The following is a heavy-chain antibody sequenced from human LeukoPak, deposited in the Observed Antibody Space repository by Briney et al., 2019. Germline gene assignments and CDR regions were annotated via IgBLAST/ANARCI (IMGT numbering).Heavy chain of an antibody. CDR3: AKGPSSGWPGLYFDY. D-gene: IGHD6-19*01. V-gene: IGHV3-9*01. CDR1: GFTFDDYA. J-gene: IGHJ4*02. CDR2: ISWNSGSI. Sequence: GGSLRLSCAASGFTFDDYAMHWVRHAPGKGLEWVSGISWNSGSIGYADSVKGRFTISRDNAKNSLYLQMNSLRAEDTALYYCAKGPSSGWPGLYFDYWGQGTLVTVSS.